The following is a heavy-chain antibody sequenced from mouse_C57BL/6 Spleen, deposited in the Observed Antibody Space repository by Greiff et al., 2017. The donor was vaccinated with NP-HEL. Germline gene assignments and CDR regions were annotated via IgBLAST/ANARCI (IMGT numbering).Heavy chain of an antibody. V-gene: IGHV1-80*01. CDR3: ARGYYGSSLDY. D-gene: IGHD1-1*01. CDR2: IYPGDGDT. J-gene: IGHJ2*01. CDR1: GYAFSSYW. Sequence: QVQLKESGAELVKPGASVKISCKASGYAFSSYWMNWVKQRPGKGLEWIGQIYPGDGDTNYNGKFKGKATLTADKSSSTAYMQLSSLTSEDSAVYFCARGYYGSSLDYWGQGTTLTVSS.